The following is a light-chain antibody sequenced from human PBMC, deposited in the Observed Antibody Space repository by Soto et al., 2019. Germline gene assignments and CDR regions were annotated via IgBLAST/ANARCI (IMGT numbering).Light chain of an antibody. J-gene: IGLJ2*01. Sequence: QSALTQPASVSGSPGQSITISCTGTSSDVGDYAYVSWYQQQPGKAPQLMIYDVSDRPAGVPSRFSGSKSGYTASLTISGLQAEDDADYYCSSYTGISTLVFGGGTKLTVL. CDR3: SSYTGISTLV. CDR1: SSDVGDYAY. V-gene: IGLV2-14*01. CDR2: DVS.